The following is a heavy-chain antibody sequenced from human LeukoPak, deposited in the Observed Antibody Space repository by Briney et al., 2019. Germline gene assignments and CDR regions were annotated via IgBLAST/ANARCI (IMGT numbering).Heavy chain of an antibody. V-gene: IGHV4-59*01. CDR2: IYYSGST. Sequence: PSETLSLTCAVYGGSFSSYYWSWIRQPPGKGLEWIGYIYYSGSTNYNPSLKSRVTISVDTSKNQFSLKLSSVTAADTAVYYCARTLTPYCSGGSCSEYYFDYWGQGTLVTVSS. CDR3: ARTLTPYCSGGSCSEYYFDY. CDR1: GGSFSSYY. J-gene: IGHJ4*02. D-gene: IGHD2-15*01.